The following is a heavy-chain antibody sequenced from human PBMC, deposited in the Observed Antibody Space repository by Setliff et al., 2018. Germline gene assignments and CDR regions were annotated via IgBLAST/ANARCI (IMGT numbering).Heavy chain of an antibody. CDR1: GFTFSSYW. CDR2: IKQDGSER. D-gene: IGHD5-12*01. V-gene: IGHV3-7*01. J-gene: IGHJ4*02. Sequence: PGGSLRLSCAASGFTFSSYWMTWVRQAPGKGLEWVANIKQDGSERHYVDSVRGRFTISRDNAENSLYLQMNSLRAEDTAVYYCARGRAVLSGYDYWGQGTLVTVSS. CDR3: ARGRAVLSGYDY.